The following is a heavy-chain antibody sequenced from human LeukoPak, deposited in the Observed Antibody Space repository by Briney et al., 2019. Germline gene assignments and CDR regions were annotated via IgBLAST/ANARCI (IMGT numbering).Heavy chain of an antibody. CDR1: GFTFSSYA. J-gene: IGHJ4*02. CDR3: AKDRYSSSWFDY. D-gene: IGHD6-13*01. CDR2: ISGSGGST. Sequence: PGGSLRLSCAASGFTFSSYAMSWVRQAPGKGLEWVSAISGSGGSTYYADSVRGRFTISRDNSKNTLYLQMNSLRAEDTAVYYCAKDRYSSSWFDYWGQGTLVTVSS. V-gene: IGHV3-23*01.